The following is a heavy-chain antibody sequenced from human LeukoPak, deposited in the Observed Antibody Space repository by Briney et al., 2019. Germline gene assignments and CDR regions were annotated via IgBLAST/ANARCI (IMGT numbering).Heavy chain of an antibody. D-gene: IGHD4/OR15-4a*01. J-gene: IGHJ4*02. CDR3: TRHLIGATPFDY. CDR1: GFTFSDSA. Sequence: GGSLKLSCAASGFTFSDSAFHWVRQASGKGLEWVGRIRSKPNNYATAYSAPVKGRFTISRGDSKNTAYLQMNSLNTEDTAMYYCTRHLIGATPFDYWGQGTLVSVSS. V-gene: IGHV3-73*01. CDR2: IRSKPNNYAT.